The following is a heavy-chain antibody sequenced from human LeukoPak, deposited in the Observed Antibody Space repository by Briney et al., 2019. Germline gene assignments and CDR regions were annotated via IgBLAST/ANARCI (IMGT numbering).Heavy chain of an antibody. CDR3: AIRTTTVTVEIDY. CDR2: IYHSGST. V-gene: IGHV4-38-2*01. Sequence: PSETLSLTCAVSGYSISSGYYWGWIRQPPGKGLEWIGSIYHSGSTYYNPSPKSRVTISVDTSKNQFSLKLSSVTAADTAVYYCAIRTTTVTVEIDYWGQGTLVTVSS. CDR1: GYSISSGYY. J-gene: IGHJ4*02. D-gene: IGHD4-17*01.